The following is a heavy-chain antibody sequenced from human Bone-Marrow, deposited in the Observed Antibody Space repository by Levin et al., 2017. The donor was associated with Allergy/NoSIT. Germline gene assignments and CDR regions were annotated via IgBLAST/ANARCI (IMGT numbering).Heavy chain of an antibody. V-gene: IGHV3-30-3*01. CDR1: GFTFNTYA. Sequence: GGSLRLSCAASGFTFNTYAIHWVRQAPGKGLEWVAVISSDGDNKYYADSVKGRFTISRDNSKDTLYLQMSSLRAEDTALYYCARVRSGDYDYFYGMDVWGQGTTVTVSS. CDR2: ISSDGDNK. D-gene: IGHD3-10*01. J-gene: IGHJ6*02. CDR3: ARVRSGDYDYFYGMDV.